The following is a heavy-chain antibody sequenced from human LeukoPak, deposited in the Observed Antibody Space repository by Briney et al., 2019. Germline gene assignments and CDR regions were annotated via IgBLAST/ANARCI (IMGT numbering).Heavy chain of an antibody. CDR3: AKIPYDSSGYYFDY. J-gene: IGHJ4*02. V-gene: IGHV3-23*01. Sequence: GGSLRLFCAASGFTFSSYAMSWVRQAPGKGLEWVSAISGSGGSTYYADSVKGRFTISRDNSKNTLYLQMNSLRAEDTAVYYCAKIPYDSSGYYFDYWGQGTLVTVSS. CDR2: ISGSGGST. D-gene: IGHD3-22*01. CDR1: GFTFSSYA.